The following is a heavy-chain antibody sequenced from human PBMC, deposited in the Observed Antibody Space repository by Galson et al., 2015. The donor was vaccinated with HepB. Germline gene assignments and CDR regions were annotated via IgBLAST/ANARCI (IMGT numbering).Heavy chain of an antibody. D-gene: IGHD2-2*01. CDR2: MNPNSGNT. CDR3: ARDDHIVAVPAALRGMGY. V-gene: IGHV1-8*02. J-gene: IGHJ1*01. CDR1: GYTFTSYG. Sequence: SVKVSCKASGYTFTSYGISWVRQATGQGLEWMGWMNPNSGNTSYAQKLQGRVTMTRNTSISTAYMELSSLRSEDTAVYYCARDDHIVAVPAALRGMGYWGQGTLVTVSS.